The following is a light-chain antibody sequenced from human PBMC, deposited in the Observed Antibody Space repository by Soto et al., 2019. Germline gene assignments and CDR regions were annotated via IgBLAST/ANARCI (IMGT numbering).Light chain of an antibody. V-gene: IGKV1-5*03. J-gene: IGKJ1*01. CDR1: QSIISL. CDR3: QHYNSYSEA. Sequence: DIHMTQSPSTLSVSLGDRVTITCLAVQSIISLCSLYQQKPGKAPNLLIYKASTLKSGVPSRFSGSGSWTEFTLTLSSLQPDDFATYYCQHYNSYSEAFGQGTKVDIK. CDR2: KAS.